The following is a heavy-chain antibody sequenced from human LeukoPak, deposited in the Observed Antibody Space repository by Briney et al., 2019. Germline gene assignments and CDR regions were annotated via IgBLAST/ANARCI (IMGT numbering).Heavy chain of an antibody. V-gene: IGHV3-23*01. D-gene: IGHD3-3*01. J-gene: IGHJ4*01. CDR1: GFTFSSYA. CDR2: ISGSGGST. CDR3: AKCRTFGVVMGY. Sequence: PGGSLRLSFAASGFTFSSYAMSWVRQAPGKGLEWVSAISGSGGSTYYADSVKGRFTISRDNSKNTLYLQMNSLRAEDTAVYYCAKCRTFGVVMGYWGQEPWSPSPQ.